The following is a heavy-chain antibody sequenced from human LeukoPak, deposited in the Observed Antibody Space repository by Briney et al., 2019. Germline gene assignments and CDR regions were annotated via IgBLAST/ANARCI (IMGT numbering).Heavy chain of an antibody. D-gene: IGHD6-19*01. CDR1: GFTFSSYA. CDR2: ISGSGGST. V-gene: IGHV3-23*01. J-gene: IGHJ4*02. CDR3: AGGVYSSGWYQH. Sequence: GGSMRLSCAASGFTFSSYAMSWVRQAPGKGLEWVSAISGSGGSTYYADSVKGRFTISRDNSKNTLYLQMNSLRAEDTAVYYCAGGVYSSGWYQHWGQGTLVTVSS.